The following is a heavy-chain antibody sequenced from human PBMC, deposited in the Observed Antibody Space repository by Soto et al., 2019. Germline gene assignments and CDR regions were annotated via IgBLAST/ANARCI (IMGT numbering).Heavy chain of an antibody. V-gene: IGHV1-69*01. CDR1: GGTFSSYA. Sequence: QVQLVQSGAEVKKPGSSVKVSCKASGGTFSSYAISWVRQAPGQGLEWLGGIIPISGKANYAKKFQGRVTITADESTSTAYMELSSLRSEDTAVYYCARSQGSSTSLEIYYYYYYGMDVWGQGTTVTVSS. D-gene: IGHD2-2*01. J-gene: IGHJ6*02. CDR2: IIPISGKA. CDR3: ARSQGSSTSLEIYYYYYYGMDV.